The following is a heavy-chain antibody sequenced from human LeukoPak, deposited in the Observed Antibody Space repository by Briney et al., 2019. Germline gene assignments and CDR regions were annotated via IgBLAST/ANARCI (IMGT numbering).Heavy chain of an antibody. V-gene: IGHV3-21*01. CDR2: ISRSSSYI. D-gene: IGHD4-17*01. Sequence: GALRLSCAASGFTFRSYSMNWVRQAPGKGLEWVSSISRSSSYIYYADSVKGRFTISRDNAKNSLYLQMNSLRAEDTAVYYCARYLDYGDYFYFDYWGQGTLVTVSS. CDR3: ARYLDYGDYFYFDY. CDR1: GFTFRSYS. J-gene: IGHJ4*02.